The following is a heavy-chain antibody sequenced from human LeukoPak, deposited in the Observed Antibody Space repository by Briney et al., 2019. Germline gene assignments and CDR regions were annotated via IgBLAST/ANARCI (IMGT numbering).Heavy chain of an antibody. V-gene: IGHV3-23*01. CDR2: ISGSGGST. Sequence: PGGSLRLSCAASGFTFSSYGMSWVRQAPGKGLEWVSAISGSGGSTYYADSVKGRFTISRDNATNSLYLQLNSLRAEDTAVYYCARSDERENVDTRNQTRYYYYYYMDVWGKGTTVTVSS. D-gene: IGHD5-18*01. J-gene: IGHJ6*03. CDR1: GFTFSSYG. CDR3: ARSDERENVDTRNQTRYYYYYYMDV.